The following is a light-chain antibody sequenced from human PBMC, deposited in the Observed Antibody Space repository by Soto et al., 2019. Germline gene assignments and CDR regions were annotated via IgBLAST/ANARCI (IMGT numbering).Light chain of an antibody. Sequence: QSALTQPASVSGSPGQSITISCTGTSSDVGGYNYVSWYQQHPGKAPKFIIYEVSNRPSGVSNRFSGSKSGNTASLTISGLKAEDEADYYCSSYTSSVSYVFGTGTKLTVL. CDR1: SSDVGGYNY. V-gene: IGLV2-14*01. CDR2: EVS. CDR3: SSYTSSVSYV. J-gene: IGLJ1*01.